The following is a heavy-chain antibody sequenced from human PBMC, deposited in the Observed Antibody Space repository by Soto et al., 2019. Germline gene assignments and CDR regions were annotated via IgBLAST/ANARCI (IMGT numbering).Heavy chain of an antibody. D-gene: IGHD5-12*01. CDR3: AAGGGLPRYY. CDR1: GGSISSGGYS. CDR2: IYHSGST. J-gene: IGHJ4*02. V-gene: IGHV4-30-2*01. Sequence: SETLSLTCAVSGGSISSGGYSWSWIRQPPGKGLEWIGYIYHSGSTYYNPSLKSRVTTSVDRSKNQFSLKLSSVTAADTAVYYCAAGGGLPRYYWGQGTLVAVSS.